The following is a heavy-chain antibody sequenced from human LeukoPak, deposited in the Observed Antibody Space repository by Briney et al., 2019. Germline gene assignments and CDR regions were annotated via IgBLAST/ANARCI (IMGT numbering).Heavy chain of an antibody. CDR3: ASRAAVAGNWFDP. CDR1: GGTFSSYA. J-gene: IGHJ5*02. CDR2: IIPIFGTA. D-gene: IGHD6-19*01. Sequence: SVKVSCKASGGTFSSYAISWARQAPGQGLEWMGGIIPIFGTANYAQKFQGRVTITADKSTSTAYMELSSLRSEDTAVYYCASRAAVAGNWFDPWGQGTLVTVSS. V-gene: IGHV1-69*06.